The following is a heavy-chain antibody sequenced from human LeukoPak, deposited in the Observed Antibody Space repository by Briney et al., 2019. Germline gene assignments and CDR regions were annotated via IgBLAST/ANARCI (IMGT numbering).Heavy chain of an antibody. CDR1: GYTFTSYG. J-gene: IGHJ6*03. Sequence: VASVKVSCKASGYTFTSYGISWVRQAPGQGLEWMGWISGYNGNTNYAQKLQGRVTMTTDTSTSTAYMELRSLRADDTAVYYCARFGNYPYYYYMDVWGKGTTVTVSS. CDR3: ARFGNYPYYYYMDV. V-gene: IGHV1-18*01. CDR2: ISGYNGNT. D-gene: IGHD4-11*01.